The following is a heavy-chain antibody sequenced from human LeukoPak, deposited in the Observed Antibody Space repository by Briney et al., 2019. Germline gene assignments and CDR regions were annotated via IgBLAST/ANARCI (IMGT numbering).Heavy chain of an antibody. CDR1: GYTLTELS. CDR3: ATDSIGSHGMDV. CDR2: FDPEDGET. V-gene: IGHV1-24*01. D-gene: IGHD6-25*01. J-gene: IGHJ6*02. Sequence: ASVKVSCKVSGYTLTELSMHWVRQAPGKGLEWMGGFDPEDGETIYAQKFQGRVTMTEDTSTDTAYMELSSLRSEDTAVYYCATDSIGSHGMDVWGQGTTVTVSS.